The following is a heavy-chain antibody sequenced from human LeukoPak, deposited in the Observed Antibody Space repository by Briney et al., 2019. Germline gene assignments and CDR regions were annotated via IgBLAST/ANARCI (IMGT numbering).Heavy chain of an antibody. CDR1: GGSFSGYY. CDR2: INHSGST. D-gene: IGHD6-19*01. CDR3: ARGAGSWFDP. V-gene: IGHV4-34*01. Sequence: SETLSLTCAVYGGSFSGYYWSWIRQPPGKGLEWIGEINHSGSTNYNPSLKSRVTISVDTSKNQFSLKLSSVTAADTAVYYCARGAGSWFDPWGQGTLVTVSS. J-gene: IGHJ5*02.